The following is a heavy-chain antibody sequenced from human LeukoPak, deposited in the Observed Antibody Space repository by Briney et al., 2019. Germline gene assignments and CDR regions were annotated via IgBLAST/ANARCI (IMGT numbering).Heavy chain of an antibody. Sequence: ASVKVSCKASGYTFTGYYMHWVRQAPGQGLEWMGWINPNSGGTNYAQKFRGRVTMTTDTSSSTAYMELSRVRYDDTAVYYCARDFQNKKWYGGPGYYFDYWGQGTLVTVSS. CDR2: INPNSGGT. D-gene: IGHD1-26*01. V-gene: IGHV1-2*02. CDR3: ARDFQNKKWYGGPGYYFDY. J-gene: IGHJ4*02. CDR1: GYTFTGYY.